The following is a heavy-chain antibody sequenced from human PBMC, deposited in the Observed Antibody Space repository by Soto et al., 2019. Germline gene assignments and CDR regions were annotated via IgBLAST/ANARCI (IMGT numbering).Heavy chain of an antibody. CDR1: GYTFTSYG. J-gene: IGHJ6*03. CDR2: ISAYNGNT. D-gene: IGHD2-15*01. CDR3: ARGDCSGGSCPPTDYYYYMDV. V-gene: IGHV1-18*01. Sequence: ASVKVSCKASGYTFTSYGISWVRQAPGQGLEWMGWISAYNGNTNYAQKLQGRVTMTTDTSTSTAYMELRSLRSDDTAVYYCARGDCSGGSCPPTDYYYYMDVWGKGTTVTVSS.